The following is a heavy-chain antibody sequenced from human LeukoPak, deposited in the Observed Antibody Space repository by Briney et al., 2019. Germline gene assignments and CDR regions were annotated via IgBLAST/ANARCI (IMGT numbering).Heavy chain of an antibody. D-gene: IGHD3-22*01. Sequence: GGSLRLSCAASGFTFSNAWMSWVRQAPGKGLEWVGRIKSKTDGGTTDYAAPVKGRFTISRDDSKNTLYLQMNSLKTEDTAVYYCTTDLWISAWASDYYDSSGYIRYYFDYWGQGTLVTVSS. CDR1: GFTFSNAW. V-gene: IGHV3-15*01. CDR2: IKSKTDGGTT. CDR3: TTDLWISAWASDYYDSSGYIRYYFDY. J-gene: IGHJ4*02.